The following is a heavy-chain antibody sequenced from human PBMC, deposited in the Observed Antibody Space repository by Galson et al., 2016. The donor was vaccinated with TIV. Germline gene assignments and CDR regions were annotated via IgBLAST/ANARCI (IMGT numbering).Heavy chain of an antibody. CDR1: GFIFSNSA. V-gene: IGHV3-9*01. CDR2: ISSNSVYL. D-gene: IGHD5-18*01. Sequence: SLRLSCAASGFIFSNSAMYWVRQAPGKGLEWVSSISSNSVYLGYADSVKGRFTISRDNAKKSLDLQMNSPRPEDTALYYCAKGRGYGYGYPQDYYYGMDVWGQGTTVTVSS. J-gene: IGHJ6*02. CDR3: AKGRGYGYGYPQDYYYGMDV.